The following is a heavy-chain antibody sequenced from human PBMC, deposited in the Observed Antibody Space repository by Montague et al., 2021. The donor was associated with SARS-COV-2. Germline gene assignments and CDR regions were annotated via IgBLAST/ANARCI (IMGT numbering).Heavy chain of an antibody. CDR3: ARTWAYGSGSEGGDP. J-gene: IGHJ5*02. CDR2: IYWDDDG. V-gene: IGHV2-5*02. D-gene: IGHD3-10*01. CDR1: GFSLSTDGMG. Sequence: VKPTQTLTLTCIFSGFSLSTDGMGVGWLRQPPGRALEWLALIYWDDDGRYSPSLRSRLTITKDTSKNQVVLTMTNMDPVDTATYYCARTWAYGSGSEGGDPWGQGTLVTVSA.